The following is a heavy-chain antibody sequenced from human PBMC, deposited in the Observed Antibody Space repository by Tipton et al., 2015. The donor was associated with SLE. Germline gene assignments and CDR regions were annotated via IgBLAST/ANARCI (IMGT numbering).Heavy chain of an antibody. D-gene: IGHD3-3*01. CDR1: GYPIISAYY. CDR2: IYYTGST. Sequence: TLSLTCTVSGYPIISAYYWGWIRQSPGKGLECIGLIYYTGSTYYNPSLKSRATISLDTSKNQFSLKVTSVTAADTAVYYCARAFYDFWTGYPVWGQGALVTVSS. V-gene: IGHV4-38-2*02. CDR3: ARAFYDFWTGYPV. J-gene: IGHJ4*02.